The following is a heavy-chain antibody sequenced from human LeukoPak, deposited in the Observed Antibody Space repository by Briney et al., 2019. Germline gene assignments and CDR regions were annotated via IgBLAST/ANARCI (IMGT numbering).Heavy chain of an antibody. V-gene: IGHV1-69*05. D-gene: IGHD3-3*01. J-gene: IGHJ5*02. CDR2: IIPIFGTA. CDR3: ARGGDYDFWSGYQTNWFDP. Sequence: SVKLSCKASGGTFSSYAVSWVRQAPGQGLEWMGGIIPIFGTANYAQKFQGRVTITTDESTSTAYMELSSLRSEDTAVYYCARGGDYDFWSGYQTNWFDPWGQGTLVTVSS. CDR1: GGTFSSYA.